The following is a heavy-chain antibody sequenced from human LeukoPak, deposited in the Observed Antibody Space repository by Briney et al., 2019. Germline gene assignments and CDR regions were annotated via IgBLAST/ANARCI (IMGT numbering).Heavy chain of an antibody. CDR2: IYYSGST. J-gene: IGHJ6*02. Sequence: SETLSLTCIVSGGSISSGGYYWSWIRQHPGKGLEWIGYIYYSGSTYYNPSLKSRVTISVDTSKNQFSLKLSSVTAADTAVYYCARTISNYFHYYGMDVWGQGTTVTVSS. D-gene: IGHD4-4*01. CDR1: GGSISSGGYY. CDR3: ARTISNYFHYYGMDV. V-gene: IGHV4-31*03.